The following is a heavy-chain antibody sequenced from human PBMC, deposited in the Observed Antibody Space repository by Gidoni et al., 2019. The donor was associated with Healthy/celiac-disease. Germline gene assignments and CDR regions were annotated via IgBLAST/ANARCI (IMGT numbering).Heavy chain of an antibody. V-gene: IGHV4-34*01. Sequence: QVQLQQWGAGLLKPSQTLSLTCAVYGGSFSVYYCRWLRQPPGKGLEWIGEINHSGSTNYNPSLKSRVTISVDTSKNQFSLKLSSVTAADTAVYYCARIVVVPAAWGFSGSYYYGMDVWGQGTTVTVSS. CDR1: GGSFSVYY. J-gene: IGHJ6*02. CDR3: ARIVVVPAAWGFSGSYYYGMDV. CDR2: INHSGST. D-gene: IGHD2-2*01.